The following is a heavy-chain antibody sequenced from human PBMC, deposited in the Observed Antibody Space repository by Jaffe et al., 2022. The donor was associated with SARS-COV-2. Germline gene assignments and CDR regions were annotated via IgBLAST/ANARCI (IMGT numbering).Heavy chain of an antibody. Sequence: QVQLQQSGPGLVKPSQTLSLTCAISGDSVSSDSAAWNWIRQSPSRGLEWLGRTYYRSKWYNDYAVSVKSRITINPDTSKNQFSLQLNPVTPEDTAVYYCARVGQIAVASHYYYGMDVWGQGTTVTVSS. CDR1: GDSVSSDSAA. J-gene: IGHJ6*02. D-gene: IGHD6-19*01. CDR2: TYYRSKWYN. CDR3: ARVGQIAVASHYYYGMDV. V-gene: IGHV6-1*01.